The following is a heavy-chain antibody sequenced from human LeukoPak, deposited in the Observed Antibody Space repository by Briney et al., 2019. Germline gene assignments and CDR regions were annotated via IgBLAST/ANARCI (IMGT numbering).Heavy chain of an antibody. Sequence: SGPALVKPTQTLTLTCTFSGFSLSTSGMSVSWIRQPPGKALEWLARIDWDDDKYYSTSLKTRLTISKDTSKNQVVLTMTNMDPVDTATYYCARSMIAVAGTYFDYWGQGTLVTVSS. V-gene: IGHV2-70*11. J-gene: IGHJ4*02. CDR2: IDWDDDK. D-gene: IGHD6-19*01. CDR3: ARSMIAVAGTYFDY. CDR1: GFSLSTSGMS.